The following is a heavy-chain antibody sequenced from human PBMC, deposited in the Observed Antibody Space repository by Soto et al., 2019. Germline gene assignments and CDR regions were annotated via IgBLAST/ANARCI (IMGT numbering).Heavy chain of an antibody. CDR1: GGTFSSYA. J-gene: IGHJ5*02. Sequence: SVKVSCKASGGTFSSYAISWVRQAPGQGLEWMGGIIPIFGTANYAQKFQGRVTITADESTSTAYMELSSLRSEDTAVYYCARDSLRYFEWLPEYNWLDPWGQGTLVTVSS. CDR3: ARDSLRYFEWLPEYNWLDP. D-gene: IGHD3-9*01. V-gene: IGHV1-69*13. CDR2: IIPIFGTA.